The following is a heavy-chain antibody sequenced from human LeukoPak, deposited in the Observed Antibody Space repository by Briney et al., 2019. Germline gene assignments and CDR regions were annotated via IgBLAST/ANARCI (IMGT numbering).Heavy chain of an antibody. CDR1: RFTFSDYY. V-gene: IGHV3-11*06. CDR2: ISSSGDYT. Sequence: GGSLRLSCAASRFTFSDYYMSWIRHAPGGGPEWVSYISSSGDYTIYADSVKGRFTISKDNAQNSLYLQMNSLRAEDTAVYYCARGTGPRKGGSCYFDYWGQGTLVTVSS. J-gene: IGHJ4*02. D-gene: IGHD2-15*01. CDR3: ARGTGPRKGGSCYFDY.